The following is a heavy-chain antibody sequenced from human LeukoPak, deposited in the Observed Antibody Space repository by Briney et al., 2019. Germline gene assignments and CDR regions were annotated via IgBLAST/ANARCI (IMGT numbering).Heavy chain of an antibody. CDR1: GYSFTGYY. V-gene: IGHV1-8*02. J-gene: IGHJ4*02. D-gene: IGHD2-21*01. CDR3: AGSLWWKRGDY. CDR2: INPNSGNT. Sequence: ASVKVSCKASGYSFTGYYMHWVRQAPGQGLEWMGWINPNSGNTGYAQKFQGRVTMTRNTSISTAYMELSSLRSEDTAVYYCAGSLWWKRGDYWGQGTPVTVSS.